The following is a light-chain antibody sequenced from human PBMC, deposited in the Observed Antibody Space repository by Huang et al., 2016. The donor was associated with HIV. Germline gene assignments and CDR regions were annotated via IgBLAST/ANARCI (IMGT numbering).Light chain of an antibody. CDR2: GAS. CDR3: QQYYTTPYT. CDR1: QSVSNSSNNKHY. Sequence: DIVVTQSPDSLAVSLGVRATITCKTSQSVSNSSNNKHYVSWYQQKPRQTPRLIIYGASTRESGVPDRFSGSGSGIDFTLTISNLQAEDVAVYYCQQYYTTPYTFGQGTKLEI. J-gene: IGKJ2*01. V-gene: IGKV4-1*01.